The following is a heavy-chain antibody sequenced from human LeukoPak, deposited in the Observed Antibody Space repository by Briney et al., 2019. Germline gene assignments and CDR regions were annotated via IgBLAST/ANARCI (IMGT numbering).Heavy chain of an antibody. CDR1: GYTLTELS. CDR3: ATAGYSYGLDAFDI. CDR2: FDPEDGET. J-gene: IGHJ3*02. Sequence: GASVKVSCKVSGYTLTELSMHWVRQAPGKGLEWMGGFDPEDGETIYAQKFQGRVTMTEDTSTDTAYVELSSLRSEDTAVYYCATAGYSYGLDAFDIWGQGTMVTVSS. D-gene: IGHD5-18*01. V-gene: IGHV1-24*01.